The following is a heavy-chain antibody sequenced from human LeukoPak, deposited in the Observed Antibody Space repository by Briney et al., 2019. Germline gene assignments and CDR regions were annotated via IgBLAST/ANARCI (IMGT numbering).Heavy chain of an antibody. V-gene: IGHV3-30-3*01. D-gene: IGHD3-10*01. J-gene: IGHJ4*02. CDR1: GFTFSSYA. CDR2: ISYDGSNK. Sequence: PGGSLRLSCAASGFTFSSYAMHWVRQAPGKGLEWVAVISYDGSNKYYADSVKGRFTISRDNSKNTLYLQMNSLRAGDTAVYYCASMVRGVIIRGFFDYWGQGTLVTVSS. CDR3: ASMVRGVIIRGFFDY.